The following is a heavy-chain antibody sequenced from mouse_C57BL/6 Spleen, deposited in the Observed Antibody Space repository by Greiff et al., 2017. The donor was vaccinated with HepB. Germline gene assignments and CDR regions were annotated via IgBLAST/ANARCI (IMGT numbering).Heavy chain of an antibody. J-gene: IGHJ2*01. CDR2: IDPETGGT. CDR1: GYTFTDYE. CDR3: TRGNYGSCFDY. V-gene: IGHV1-15*01. D-gene: IGHD1-1*01. Sequence: QVQLKQSGAELVRPGASVTLSCKASGYTFTDYEMHWVKQTPVHGLEWIGAIDPETGGTAYNQKFKGKAILTAGKSSSTAYMKLRSLTSEDSAFYYCTRGNYGSCFDYWGQGTTLTVSS.